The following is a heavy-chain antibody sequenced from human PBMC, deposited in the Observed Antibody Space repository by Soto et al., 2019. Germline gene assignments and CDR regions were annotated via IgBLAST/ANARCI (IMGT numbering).Heavy chain of an antibody. Sequence: XSVKVSCKASGYPFTGHYMHWVRQAPGQGLEWMGWINPNSGGTNYAQKFQGRVTMTRDTSISTAYMELSRLRSDDTAVYYCARVRGWDFWSGYYDYWGQGTLVTVSS. J-gene: IGHJ4*02. CDR3: ARVRGWDFWSGYYDY. CDR1: GYPFTGHY. CDR2: INPNSGGT. D-gene: IGHD3-3*01. V-gene: IGHV1-2*02.